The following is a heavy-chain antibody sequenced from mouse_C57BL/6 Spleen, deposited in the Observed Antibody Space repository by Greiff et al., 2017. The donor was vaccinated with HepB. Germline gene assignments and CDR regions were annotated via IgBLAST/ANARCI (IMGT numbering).Heavy chain of an antibody. V-gene: IGHV10-1*01. Sequence: EVQLVESGGGLVQPKGSLKLSCAASGFSFNTYAMNWVRQAPGKGLEWVARIRSKSNNYATYYADSVKDRFTISRDDSESMLYLQMNNLKTEDTAMYYCVRQRDFLMDYWGQGTSVTVSS. D-gene: IGHD3-3*01. J-gene: IGHJ4*01. CDR3: VRQRDFLMDY. CDR2: IRSKSNNYAT. CDR1: GFSFNTYA.